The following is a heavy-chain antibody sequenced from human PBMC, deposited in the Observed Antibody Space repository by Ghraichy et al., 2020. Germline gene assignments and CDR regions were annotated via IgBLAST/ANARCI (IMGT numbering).Heavy chain of an antibody. CDR1: GGSFSGYY. D-gene: IGHD4-23*01. CDR3: ARHAVVTPDYYYGMDV. CDR2: INHSGST. V-gene: IGHV4-34*01. J-gene: IGHJ6*02. Sequence: SENLSLTCAVYGGSFSGYYWSWIRQPPGKGLEWIGEINHSGSTNYNPSLKSRVTISVDTSKNQFSLKLSSVTAADTAVYYCARHAVVTPDYYYGMDVWGQGTTVTVAS.